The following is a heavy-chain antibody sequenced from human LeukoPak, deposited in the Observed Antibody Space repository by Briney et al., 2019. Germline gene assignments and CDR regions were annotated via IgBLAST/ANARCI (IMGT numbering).Heavy chain of an antibody. D-gene: IGHD5-18*01. CDR2: IKQDESEK. CDR1: GFTFSSYW. J-gene: IGHJ4*02. CDR3: AKDDRIQTRRYSYNY. Sequence: PGGSLRLSCVASGFTFSSYWMSWVRQAPGKGLEWVANIKQDESEKYYVDSVKGRFTISRDNSMNTLYLQMNSLRAEDTAVYYCAKDDRIQTRRYSYNYWGQGALVTVSS. V-gene: IGHV3-7*03.